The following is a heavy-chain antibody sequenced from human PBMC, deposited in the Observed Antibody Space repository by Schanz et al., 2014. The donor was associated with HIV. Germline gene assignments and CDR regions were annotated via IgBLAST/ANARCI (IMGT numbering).Heavy chain of an antibody. CDR1: GGSFSAFH. V-gene: IGHV4-34*09. J-gene: IGHJ6*02. CDR2: INQSGST. Sequence: QVQLQESGPGLVKPSQTLSLTCAVQDGSFSAVSGGSFSAFHWTWIRQPPGKGLEWIGEINQSGSTNYTPSLKSRVTMSVDTSKNQFSLKLSSVTAADTAVYFCAREWAGNNLGYSPFYYGMDVWGQGTTVTVSS. CDR3: AREWAGNNLGYSPFYYGMDV. D-gene: IGHD5-18*01.